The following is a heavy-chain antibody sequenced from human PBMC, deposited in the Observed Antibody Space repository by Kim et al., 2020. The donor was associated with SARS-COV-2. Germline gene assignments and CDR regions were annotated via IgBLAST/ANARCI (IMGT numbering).Heavy chain of an antibody. J-gene: IGHJ6*02. CDR2: ISWNSNTI. CDR3: AKDLGDYEDYYHYALDV. Sequence: GGSLRRSCTGSGSSFQTYAMHWVRQAPGKGLEWVSGISWNSNTIGYADSVRGRFTIFRDNAKNSLHLQMNSLRPEDTAVYYCAKDLGDYEDYYHYALDVWGQGTTVTVSS. CDR1: GSSFQTYA. D-gene: IGHD3-16*01. V-gene: IGHV3-9*01.